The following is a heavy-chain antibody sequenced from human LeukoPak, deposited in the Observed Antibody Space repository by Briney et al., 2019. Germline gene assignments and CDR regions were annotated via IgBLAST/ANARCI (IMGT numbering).Heavy chain of an antibody. D-gene: IGHD5-18*01. CDR2: IDPSGGST. J-gene: IGHJ4*02. CDR3: ARDSEYNYGFDY. Sequence: ASVKVSCKASGYTFTRYYMHWVRQAPGQGLEWMGIIDPSGGSTSYAQKFQGRVTMTRDTSTSTVYMDLSSLRSEDTAVYYCARDSEYNYGFDYWGQGTLVTVSS. CDR1: GYTFTRYY. V-gene: IGHV1-46*01.